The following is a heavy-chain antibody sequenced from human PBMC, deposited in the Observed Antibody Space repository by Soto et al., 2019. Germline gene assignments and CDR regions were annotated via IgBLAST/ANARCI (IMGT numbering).Heavy chain of an antibody. CDR3: ARGGGAQLLWFEYGMDV. V-gene: IGHV4-59*01. CDR2: IYYSGST. D-gene: IGHD3-10*01. CDR1: GGSISSYY. Sequence: SETLSLTCTVSGGSISSYYWSWIRQPPGKGLEWIGYIYYSGSTNYNPSLKSRVTISVDTSKNQFSLKLSSVTAADTAVYYCARGGGAQLLWFEYGMDVWGQGTTVTVSS. J-gene: IGHJ6*02.